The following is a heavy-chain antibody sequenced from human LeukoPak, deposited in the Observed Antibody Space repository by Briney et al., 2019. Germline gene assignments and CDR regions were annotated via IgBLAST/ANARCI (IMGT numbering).Heavy chain of an antibody. V-gene: IGHV1-69*05. J-gene: IGHJ3*02. CDR3: ATSSTSLGAFDI. D-gene: IGHD2-2*01. CDR2: IIPIFGTA. Sequence: SVKVSCKASGGTFSSYAISWVRQAPGQGLEWMGGIIPIFGTANYAQKFQGRVTITTDESTSTAYMELSSLRSEDTAVYYCATSSTSLGAFDIWGQGTMVTVSS. CDR1: GGTFSSYA.